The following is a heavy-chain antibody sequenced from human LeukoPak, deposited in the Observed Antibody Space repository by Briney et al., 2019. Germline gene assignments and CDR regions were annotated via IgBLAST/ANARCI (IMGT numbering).Heavy chain of an antibody. V-gene: IGHV4-39*07. D-gene: IGHD1-26*01. J-gene: IGHJ4*02. CDR3: ARDYGSYYGGPDY. Sequence: SETLSLTCTVSGGSISSSSYYWGWIRQPPGKGLEWIGSIYYSGSTYYNPSLKSRVTISVDTSKNQFSLKLSSVTAADTAVYYCARDYGSYYGGPDYWGQGTLVTVSS. CDR2: IYYSGST. CDR1: GGSISSSSYY.